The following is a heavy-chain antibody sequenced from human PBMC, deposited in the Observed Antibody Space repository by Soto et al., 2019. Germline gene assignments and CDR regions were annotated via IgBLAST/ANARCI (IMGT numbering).Heavy chain of an antibody. D-gene: IGHD1-7*01. J-gene: IGHJ2*01. CDR2: ISDSTRYI. CDR1: GFTFSSCS. V-gene: IGHV3-21*01. Sequence: GGSLRLSCAASGFTFSSCSMNWVRQAPGKGLEWVSSISDSTRYIYYADSVKGRFTISRDNAKNSLHLQMNSLRVEDTAVYYCARLRDRELQSDWYFDLWARGTLVTVSS. CDR3: ARLRDRELQSDWYFDL.